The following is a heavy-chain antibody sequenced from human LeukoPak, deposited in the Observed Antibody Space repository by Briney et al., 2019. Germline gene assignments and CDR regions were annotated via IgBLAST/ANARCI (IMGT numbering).Heavy chain of an antibody. CDR2: ISSSSSYI. Sequence: GGSLRLSCAASGFTFSSYWMSWVRQAPGKGLEWVSSISSSSSYIYYADPVKGRFTISRDNAKNSLYLQMNSLRAEDTAVYYCTRAPSLSWFDPWGQGTLVTVSS. J-gene: IGHJ5*02. D-gene: IGHD3-10*01. V-gene: IGHV3-21*03. CDR1: GFTFSSYW. CDR3: TRAPSLSWFDP.